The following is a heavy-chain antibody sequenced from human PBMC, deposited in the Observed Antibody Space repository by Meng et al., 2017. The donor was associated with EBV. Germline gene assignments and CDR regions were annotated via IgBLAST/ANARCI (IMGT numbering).Heavy chain of an antibody. Sequence: VHAGAEGKKPGSSVKVSCKASGGTFSSYAISWVRQAPGQGLEWMGGIIPILGIANYAQKFQGRVTITADKSTSTAYMELSSLRSEDTAVYYCARERPGGMATTPYFNYWGQGTLVTVSS. CDR1: GGTFSSYA. CDR2: IIPILGIA. D-gene: IGHD5-24*01. J-gene: IGHJ4*02. V-gene: IGHV1-69*10. CDR3: ARERPGGMATTPYFNY.